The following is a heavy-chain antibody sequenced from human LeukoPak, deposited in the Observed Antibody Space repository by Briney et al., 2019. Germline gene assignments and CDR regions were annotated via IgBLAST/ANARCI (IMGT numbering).Heavy chain of an antibody. CDR2: INPSGGST. D-gene: IGHD2-15*01. CDR1: GYTFTSYY. V-gene: IGHV1-46*01. J-gene: IGHJ5*02. CDR3: ARADFDVCSGGSCSRWFDP. Sequence: GASVKVSCKASGYTFTSYYMHWVRQAPGQGLEWMGIINPSGGSTSYAQKFQGRVTMTRDTSISTAYMELSRLRSDDTAVYYCARADFDVCSGGSCSRWFDPWGQGTLVTVSS.